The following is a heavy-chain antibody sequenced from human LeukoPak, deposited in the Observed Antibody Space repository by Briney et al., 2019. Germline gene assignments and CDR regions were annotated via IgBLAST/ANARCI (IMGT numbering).Heavy chain of an antibody. CDR3: ARDLLGWELHYFDY. CDR2: ISGSSSYI. D-gene: IGHD1-26*01. Sequence: GGSLRLSCAASGFTFSSYGMHWVRQAPGKGLEWVSSISGSSSYIYYADSVKGRFSISRDNAKNSLYLQMNSLGAEDTAVYYCARDLLGWELHYFDYWGQGTLVTVSS. V-gene: IGHV3-21*01. J-gene: IGHJ4*02. CDR1: GFTFSSYG.